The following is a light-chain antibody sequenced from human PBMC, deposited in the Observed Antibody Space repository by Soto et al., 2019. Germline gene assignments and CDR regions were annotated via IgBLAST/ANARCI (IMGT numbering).Light chain of an antibody. CDR2: GAS. CDR3: QNYGNSPWT. V-gene: IGKV3-20*01. J-gene: IGKJ1*01. CDR1: QSVSNNY. Sequence: EIVMTQSPVILSVSQGERATLSCRASQSVSNNYLAWYQQKPGQAPRLLIYGASNRATGIPDRFSGSGSETDFTLTISGLEPEDFAVYYCQNYGNSPWTFGQGTKVDIK.